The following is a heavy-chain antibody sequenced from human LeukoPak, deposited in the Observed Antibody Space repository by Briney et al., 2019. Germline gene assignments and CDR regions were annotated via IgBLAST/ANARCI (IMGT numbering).Heavy chain of an antibody. CDR3: ARDVPPYCSSTSCPTAYYYYGMDV. J-gene: IGHJ6*02. CDR1: QFTFSSYS. D-gene: IGHD2-2*01. CDR2: ISSSGSTI. Sequence: PGGSLRLSCAASQFTFSSYSMNWVRQAPGKGLEWVSYISSSGSTIYYADSVKGRFTISRDNAKNSLYLQMNSLRAEDTAVYYCARDVPPYCSSTSCPTAYYYYGMDVWGQGTTVTVSS. V-gene: IGHV3-48*04.